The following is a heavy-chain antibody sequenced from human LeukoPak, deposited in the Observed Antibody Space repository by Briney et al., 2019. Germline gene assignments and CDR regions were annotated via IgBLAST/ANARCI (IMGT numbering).Heavy chain of an antibody. Sequence: GGSLRLSCAASGFTFSNYWMTWVRQAPGKGLEWVANIKHDGGEKYYVDSAKGRFTISRDNAKNSLYLQMNSLRAEDTAVYYCARQPLFPHRFDPWGQGTLVTVSS. CDR1: GFTFSNYW. V-gene: IGHV3-7*04. J-gene: IGHJ5*02. CDR2: IKHDGGEK. CDR3: ARQPLFPHRFDP.